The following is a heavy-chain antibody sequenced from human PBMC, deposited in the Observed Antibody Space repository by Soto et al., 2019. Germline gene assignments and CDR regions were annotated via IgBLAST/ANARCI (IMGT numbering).Heavy chain of an antibody. V-gene: IGHV3-9*01. CDR2: ISWNSGSI. CDR3: AKDGVSYNWNYASYFDY. Sequence: EVQLVESGGGLVQPGRSLRLSCAASGFTFDDYAMHWVRQAPGKGLEWVSGISWNSGSIGYADSVKGRFTISRDNAKNSLYLQMNSLRAEDTALYYCAKDGVSYNWNYASYFDYWGQGTLVTVSS. J-gene: IGHJ4*02. D-gene: IGHD1-7*01. CDR1: GFTFDDYA.